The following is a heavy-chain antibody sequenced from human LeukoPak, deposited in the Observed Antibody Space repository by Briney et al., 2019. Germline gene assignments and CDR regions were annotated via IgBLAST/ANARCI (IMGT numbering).Heavy chain of an antibody. Sequence: GGSLRLSCAASGLTFSGHTINWVRQAPGKGLEWVLCISSSSSSVYYADSVKGRFTISRDNAKNSVYLQMDNMRADDTAVYCCARDINSVAFDMWGQGTMVTVSS. J-gene: IGHJ3*02. V-gene: IGHV3-21*01. D-gene: IGHD3-10*01. CDR2: ISSSSSSV. CDR3: ARDINSVAFDM. CDR1: GLTFSGHT.